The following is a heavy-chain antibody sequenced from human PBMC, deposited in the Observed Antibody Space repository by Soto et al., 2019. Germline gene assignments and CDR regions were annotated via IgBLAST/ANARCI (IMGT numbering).Heavy chain of an antibody. Sequence: ASVKVSCKASGYSFTNNDVSWVRQATGQGLEWMGWMNPGSGDTGYAQKFQGRVTMTRDISIATAYMELSSLRSDDTATYYCARMATFGSLNWFDPWGQGTLVTVSS. D-gene: IGHD3-16*01. CDR2: MNPGSGDT. J-gene: IGHJ5*02. CDR1: GYSFTNND. CDR3: ARMATFGSLNWFDP. V-gene: IGHV1-8*01.